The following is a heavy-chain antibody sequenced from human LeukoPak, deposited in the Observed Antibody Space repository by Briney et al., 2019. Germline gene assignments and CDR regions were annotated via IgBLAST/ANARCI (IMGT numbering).Heavy chain of an antibody. CDR2: IKCDGSDK. D-gene: IGHD6-19*01. CDR3: ARLAEAGFDY. V-gene: IGHV3-7*01. CDR1: GFTFSRYW. J-gene: IGHJ4*02. Sequence: GGSLRLSCAASGFTFSRYWMSWVRQALGKGLEWVSNIKCDGSDKYYVDSVKGRFTLSRDNARNSLYLQMNSLRADDTAVYYCARLAEAGFDYWGQGTLVTVSS.